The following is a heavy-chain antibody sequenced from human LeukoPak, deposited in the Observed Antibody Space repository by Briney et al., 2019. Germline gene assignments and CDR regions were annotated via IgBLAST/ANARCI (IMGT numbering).Heavy chain of an antibody. D-gene: IGHD2-2*01. CDR2: TSGSGGST. J-gene: IGHJ4*02. V-gene: IGHV3-23*01. Sequence: GGSLRLSCAASGFTFSSYAMSWVRQAPGKGLEWVSATSGSGGSTYYADSVKGRFTFSRDNSKNTLYLQMNSLRAEDTAVYYCAKDAAALIMGYFDYWGQGTLVTVSS. CDR3: AKDAAALIMGYFDY. CDR1: GFTFSSYA.